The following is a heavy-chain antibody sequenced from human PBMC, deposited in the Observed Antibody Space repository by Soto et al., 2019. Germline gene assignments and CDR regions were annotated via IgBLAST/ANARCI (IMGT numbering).Heavy chain of an antibody. CDR1: GFTFSSYA. J-gene: IGHJ3*02. Sequence: PGGSLRLSCAASGFTFSSYAMHWVRQAPGKGLEWVAVISYDGSNKYYADSVKGRFTISRDNSKDTLYLQMNSLRAEDTAVYYCARRHYDSSGDDAFDIWGQGTMVTVSS. CDR3: ARRHYDSSGDDAFDI. CDR2: ISYDGSNK. V-gene: IGHV3-30-3*01. D-gene: IGHD3-22*01.